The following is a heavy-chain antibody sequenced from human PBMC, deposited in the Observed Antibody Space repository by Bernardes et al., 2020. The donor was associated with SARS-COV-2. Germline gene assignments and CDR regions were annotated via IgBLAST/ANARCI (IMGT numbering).Heavy chain of an antibody. CDR3: ARVDNWNYYYGMDV. CDR2: ISSSSSTI. Sequence: GGSLRLSCAASGFTFSSYSMNWVRQAPGKGLEWVSYISSSSSTIYYADSVKGRFTISRDNAKNSLYLQMNSLRADDTAVYYCARVDNWNYYYGMDVWGQGTTVTVSS. V-gene: IGHV3-48*01. CDR1: GFTFSSYS. D-gene: IGHD1-1*01. J-gene: IGHJ6*02.